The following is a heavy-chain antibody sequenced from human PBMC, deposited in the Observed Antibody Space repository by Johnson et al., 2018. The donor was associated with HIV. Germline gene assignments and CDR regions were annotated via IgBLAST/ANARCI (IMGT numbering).Heavy chain of an antibody. Sequence: QVQLVESGGGVVQPGRSLRLSCEGSGFTFSSFAIHRVRQAPGKGLEWVALISNDGGNKYYADSVKGRFTISRDNSKNTLYLQMNSLRAEDTAVYYGAREGGPVGATKAFDNWGQGTMVTVSS. CDR3: AREGGPVGATKAFDN. J-gene: IGHJ3*02. CDR2: ISNDGGNK. CDR1: GFTFSSFA. V-gene: IGHV3-30*04. D-gene: IGHD1-26*01.